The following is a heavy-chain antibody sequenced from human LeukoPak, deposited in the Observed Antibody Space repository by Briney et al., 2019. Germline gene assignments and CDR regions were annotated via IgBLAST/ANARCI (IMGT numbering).Heavy chain of an antibody. CDR3: ARLTTAGGSVLNY. CDR2: IYYSGST. Sequence: SETLSLTCTVSGGSISSSSYYWGWIRQPPGKGLEWIGSIYYSGSTYYNPSLKSRVTISVDTSKNQFSLKLSFVTAADTAVYYCARLTTAGGSVLNYWGQGTLVTVSS. V-gene: IGHV4-39*01. CDR1: GGSISSSSYY. J-gene: IGHJ4*02. D-gene: IGHD4-17*01.